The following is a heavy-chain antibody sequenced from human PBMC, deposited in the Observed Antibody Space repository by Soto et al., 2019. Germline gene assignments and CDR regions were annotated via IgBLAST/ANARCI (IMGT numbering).Heavy chain of an antibody. Sequence: SETLSLTCTVSGGSISSGDYYWSWIRQPPGKGLEWIGYIYYSGSTYYNPSLKSRVTISVDTSKNQFSLKLSSVTAADTAVYYCARGGTYYDFWSGYYPYYYYGMDVWGQGTTVTVS. D-gene: IGHD3-3*01. CDR2: IYYSGST. CDR1: GGSISSGDYY. CDR3: ARGGTYYDFWSGYYPYYYYGMDV. J-gene: IGHJ6*02. V-gene: IGHV4-30-4*01.